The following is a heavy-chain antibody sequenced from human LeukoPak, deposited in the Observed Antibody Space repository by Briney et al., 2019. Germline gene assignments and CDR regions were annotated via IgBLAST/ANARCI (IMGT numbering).Heavy chain of an antibody. V-gene: IGHV1-8*03. Sequence: ASVKVSCKASGYTFTSYYMHWVRQATGQGLEWMGWMNPNSGNTGYAQKFQGRVTITRNTSISTAYMELSSLRSEDTAVYYCARYDTYYYDSSGYYFDAFDIWGQGTMVTVSS. CDR2: MNPNSGNT. D-gene: IGHD3-22*01. CDR3: ARYDTYYYDSSGYYFDAFDI. J-gene: IGHJ3*02. CDR1: GYTFTSYY.